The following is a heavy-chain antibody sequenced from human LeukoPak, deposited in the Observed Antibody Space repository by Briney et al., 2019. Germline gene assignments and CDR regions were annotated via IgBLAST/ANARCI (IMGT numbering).Heavy chain of an antibody. J-gene: IGHJ5*02. CDR3: ARDRKNYDFWSGYYTRDWFDP. CDR2: ISYDGSNK. Sequence: PGGSLRLSCAASGFTFSNYAMHWVRQAPGKGLEWVAVISYDGSNKYYADSVKGRFTISRDNSKNTLYLQMNSLRAEDTAVYYCARDRKNYDFWSGYYTRDWFDPWGQGTLVTVSS. CDR1: GFTFSNYA. D-gene: IGHD3-3*01. V-gene: IGHV3-30-3*01.